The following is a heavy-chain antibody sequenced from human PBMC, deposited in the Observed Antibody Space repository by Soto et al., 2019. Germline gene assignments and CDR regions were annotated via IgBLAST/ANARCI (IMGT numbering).Heavy chain of an antibody. J-gene: IGHJ4*02. Sequence: GGSLRLSCAASGFTFSSYSMNWVRQAPGKGLEWVSSISSSSSYIYYADSVKGRFTISRDNAKNSLYLQMNSLRAEDTVVYYCARDPAGVIAAAGDFDYWGQGTLVTVSS. CDR2: ISSSSSYI. V-gene: IGHV3-21*01. CDR1: GFTFSSYS. D-gene: IGHD6-13*01. CDR3: ARDPAGVIAAAGDFDY.